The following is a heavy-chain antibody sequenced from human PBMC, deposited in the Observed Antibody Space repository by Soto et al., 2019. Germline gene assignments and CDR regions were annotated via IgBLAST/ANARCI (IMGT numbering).Heavy chain of an antibody. CDR1: GYTFTGYY. D-gene: IGHD5-18*01. J-gene: IGHJ6*02. CDR2: INPNSGGT. CDR3: ARDFYGEDTAMVTSLTYGMDV. V-gene: IGHV1-2*04. Sequence: ASVKVSCKASGYTFTGYYMHWVRQAPGQGLEWMGWINPNSGGTNYAQKFQGWVTMTRDTSISTAYMELSRLRSDDTAVYYCARDFYGEDTAMVTSLTYGMDVWGQGTTVTVSS.